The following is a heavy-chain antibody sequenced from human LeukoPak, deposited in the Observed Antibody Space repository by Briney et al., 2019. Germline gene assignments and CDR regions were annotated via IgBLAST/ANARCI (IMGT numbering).Heavy chain of an antibody. CDR3: ARGAGYNYPYYFDY. J-gene: IGHJ4*02. Sequence: PGGSLRLSCAASGFTFSNYNMDWVRQAPGKGLEWVSYIDRSSSIIYYADSVMGRFTISRDNSKNTLYLQMNSLRAEDTAVYYCARGAGYNYPYYFDYWGQGALVTVSS. CDR1: GFTFSNYN. D-gene: IGHD5-24*01. V-gene: IGHV3-48*01. CDR2: IDRSSSII.